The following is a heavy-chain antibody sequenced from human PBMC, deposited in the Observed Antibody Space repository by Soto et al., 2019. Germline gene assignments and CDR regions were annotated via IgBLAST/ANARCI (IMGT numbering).Heavy chain of an antibody. J-gene: IGHJ4*02. CDR2: INYSGST. V-gene: IGHV4-34*01. Sequence: LEILSLTCAVYGGSFSGYYLSWIRQPPGKGLEWIGEINYSGSTNYNPSLKSRVTISVDTSKKQISLNLNSVTAADTAVYYCARGVSGKGDSFDYWGQGTLVTVSS. CDR1: GGSFSGYY. D-gene: IGHD3-10*01. CDR3: ARGVSGKGDSFDY.